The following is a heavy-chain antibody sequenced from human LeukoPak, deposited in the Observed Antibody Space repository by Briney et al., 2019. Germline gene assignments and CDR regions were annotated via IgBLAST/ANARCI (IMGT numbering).Heavy chain of an antibody. CDR1: GDSVSSNSAV. Sequence: SQTLSLTCAISGDSVSSNSAVWNWIRQSPSRGLERLGRTYYRSKWYNDYAVSVKSRITVTPDTSNNQFILQLKYVTPEDTAIYYCARAVGKNWFDPWGQGTLVTVSS. D-gene: IGHD1-26*01. CDR3: ARAVGKNWFDP. V-gene: IGHV6-1*01. CDR2: TYYRSKWYN. J-gene: IGHJ5*02.